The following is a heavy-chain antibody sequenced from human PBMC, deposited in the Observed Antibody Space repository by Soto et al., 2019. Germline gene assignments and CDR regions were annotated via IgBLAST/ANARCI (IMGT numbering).Heavy chain of an antibody. Sequence: QVQLVQSGAEVKKPGASVKVSCKASGYTFTSYDISWVRQAPGQGLEWMGWISTYSGNTNYAQKFRGRVTMTTDTSTGTAYMELRSLRSDDTAVDYCAREETDGWFDPWGQGTLVTVSS. V-gene: IGHV1-18*01. CDR1: GYTFTSYD. J-gene: IGHJ5*02. CDR3: AREETDGWFDP. CDR2: ISTYSGNT.